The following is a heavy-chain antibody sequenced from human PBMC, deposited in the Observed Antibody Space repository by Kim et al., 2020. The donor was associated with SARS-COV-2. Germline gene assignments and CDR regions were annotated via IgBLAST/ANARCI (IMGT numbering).Heavy chain of an antibody. D-gene: IGHD3-3*01. Sequence: VQSRITINPDTSKNQFSLQLNSVTPEDTAVYYCARGGYLNTIFGGDAFDIWGQGTMVTVSS. CDR3: ARGGYLNTIFGGDAFDI. V-gene: IGHV6-1*01. J-gene: IGHJ3*02.